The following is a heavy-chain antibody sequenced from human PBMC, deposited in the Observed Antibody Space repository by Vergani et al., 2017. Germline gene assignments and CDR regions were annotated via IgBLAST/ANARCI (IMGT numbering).Heavy chain of an antibody. J-gene: IGHJ4*02. Sequence: QVQLVESGGGVVQPGRSLRLSCAASGFTFSTCTMHWVRQAPGKGLEWVAVIWYDGSYKCYADSVKGRFTISRDNSKDTLYLQMNSLRAQDTALYYCATAYYGGSLDYWGRGTLVTVSS. CDR2: IWYDGSYK. CDR1: GFTFSTCT. CDR3: ATAYYGGSLDY. V-gene: IGHV3-33*01. D-gene: IGHD4-23*01.